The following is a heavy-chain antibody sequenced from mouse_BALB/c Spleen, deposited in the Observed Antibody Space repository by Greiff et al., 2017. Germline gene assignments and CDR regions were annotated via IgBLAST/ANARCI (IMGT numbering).Heavy chain of an antibody. CDR3: EVLYYYGSSDLAY. CDR2: INPSNGRT. V-gene: IGHV1S81*02. Sequence: QVQLQQPGAELVKPGASVKLSCKASGYTFTSYWMHWVKQRPGQGLEWIGEINPSNGRTNYNEKFKSKATLTVDKSSSTAYMQLSSLTSEDSAVYYCEVLYYYGSSDLAYWGQGTLVTVSA. D-gene: IGHD1-1*01. J-gene: IGHJ3*01. CDR1: GYTFTSYW.